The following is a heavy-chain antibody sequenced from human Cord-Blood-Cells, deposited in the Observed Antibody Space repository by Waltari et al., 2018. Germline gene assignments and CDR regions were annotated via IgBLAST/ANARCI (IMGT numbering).Heavy chain of an antibody. D-gene: IGHD2-2*01. CDR1: GFTFSSYW. V-gene: IGHV3-7*01. CDR3: ARAHIVVVPAAIDY. J-gene: IGHJ4*02. CDR2: IKQDGSEK. Sequence: EVQLVESGGGLVQPGGSLRLSCAASGFTFSSYWMSWVRQAPGKGLEWMANIKQDGSEKYYVDSVKGRFTISRDNAKNSLYLQMNSLRAEDTAVYYCARAHIVVVPAAIDYWGQGTLVTVSS.